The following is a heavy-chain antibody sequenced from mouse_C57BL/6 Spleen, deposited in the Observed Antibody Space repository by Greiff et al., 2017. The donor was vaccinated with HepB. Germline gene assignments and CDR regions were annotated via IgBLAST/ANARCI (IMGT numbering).Heavy chain of an antibody. D-gene: IGHD1-1*01. J-gene: IGHJ1*03. CDR1: GYTFTDYY. CDR3: ARTTVVATNWYFDV. CDR2: INPNNGGT. V-gene: IGHV1-26*01. Sequence: EVQLQQSGPELVKPGASVKISCKASGYTFTDYYMNWVKQSHGKSLEWIGDINPNNGGTSYNQKFKGKATLTVDKSSSTAYMELRSLTSEDSAGYYCARTTVVATNWYFDVWGTGTTVTVSS.